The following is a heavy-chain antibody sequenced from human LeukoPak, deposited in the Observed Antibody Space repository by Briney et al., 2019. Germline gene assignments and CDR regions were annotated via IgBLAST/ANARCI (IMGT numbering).Heavy chain of an antibody. CDR2: INPNSGGK. J-gene: IGHJ6*02. CDR1: GYTLTGYY. V-gene: IGHV1-2*04. Sequence: GASVKVSCKASGYTLTGYYLHGLRQPLGQGLEWMGWINPNSGGKNYAQKFQGWVTMTRDTSISTAYMELSRLRSDDTAVYYCARDTPSSGYYSGPPPRYGMDVWGQGTTVTVSS. D-gene: IGHD3-22*01. CDR3: ARDTPSSGYYSGPPPRYGMDV.